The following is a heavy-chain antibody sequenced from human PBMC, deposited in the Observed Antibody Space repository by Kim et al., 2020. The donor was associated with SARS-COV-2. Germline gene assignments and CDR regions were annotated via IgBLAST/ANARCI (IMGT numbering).Heavy chain of an antibody. Sequence: NGNTKYSQKFQGRLTITRDTSATTTYMELRSLRSEDTAVYYCARDRTTDYWGQGTLVTVSS. CDR3: ARDRTTDY. J-gene: IGHJ4*02. CDR2: NGNT. V-gene: IGHV1-3*01. D-gene: IGHD4-4*01.